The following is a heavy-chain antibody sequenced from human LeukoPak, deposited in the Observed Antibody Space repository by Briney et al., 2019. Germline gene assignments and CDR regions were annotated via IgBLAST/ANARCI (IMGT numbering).Heavy chain of an antibody. CDR3: AKGSAAGRTYYIDY. D-gene: IGHD6-25*01. CDR2: IGSTGAYT. V-gene: IGHV3-23*01. J-gene: IGHJ4*02. Sequence: PGGSVRLSCSVSGFIFSNYAMRWVRPAPGKELEWVSSIGSTGAYTWYADSVKGRFTISKARSETILYLQMNSLRAEDAAVYFCAKGSAAGRTYYIDYWGQGTLVTVSS. CDR1: GFIFSNYA.